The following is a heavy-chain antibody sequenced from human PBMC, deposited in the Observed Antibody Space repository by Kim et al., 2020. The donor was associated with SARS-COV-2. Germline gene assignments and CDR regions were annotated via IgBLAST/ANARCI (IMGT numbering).Heavy chain of an antibody. V-gene: IGHV3-13*01. Sequence: TYLPSSVRSRFTLTIEQATNSLYLQMNSLRAGDTAVYYCARGVVGMVDYWGQGTLVTVSS. J-gene: IGHJ4*02. CDR3: ARGVVGMVDY. CDR2: T. D-gene: IGHD1-20*01.